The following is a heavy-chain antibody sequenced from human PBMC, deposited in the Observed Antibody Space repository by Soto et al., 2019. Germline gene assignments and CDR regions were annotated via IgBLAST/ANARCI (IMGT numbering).Heavy chain of an antibody. CDR1: GFTFSSYA. Sequence: EVQLLESGGGLVQPGGSLRLSCAASGFTFSSYAMSWVRQAPGKGLEWVSAISGSGGSTYYADSVKGRFTISRDNSKNTLYLQMNSLRAEDTAVYYCAKDPSPPYYYDSSGFPDYWGQGTLVTVSS. J-gene: IGHJ4*02. V-gene: IGHV3-23*01. D-gene: IGHD3-22*01. CDR3: AKDPSPPYYYDSSGFPDY. CDR2: ISGSGGST.